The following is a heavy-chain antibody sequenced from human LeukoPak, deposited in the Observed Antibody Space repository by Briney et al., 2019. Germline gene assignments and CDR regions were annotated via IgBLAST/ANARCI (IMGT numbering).Heavy chain of an antibody. CDR1: GGSISSGSYY. CDR2: IYTSGST. CDR3: ARDFRVAPTVGTSYKYGRNWGAFDI. J-gene: IGHJ3*02. V-gene: IGHV4-61*02. Sequence: NPSETLSLTCTVSGGSISSGSYYWSWIRQPAGKGLEWIGRIYTSGSTNYNPSLKSRFTISVDTSKNQFSLKLSSVTAADTAVYYCARDFRVAPTVGTSYKYGRNWGAFDIWGQGTMVTVSS. D-gene: IGHD2-2*01.